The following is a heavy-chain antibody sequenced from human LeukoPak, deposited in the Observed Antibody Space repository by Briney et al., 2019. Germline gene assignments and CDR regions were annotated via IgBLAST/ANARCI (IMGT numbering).Heavy chain of an antibody. D-gene: IGHD5-24*01. CDR2: IKHDGSEK. CDR3: ARHRDTYFDY. CDR1: GFTFSNYW. V-gene: IGHV3-7*01. J-gene: IGHJ4*02. Sequence: GGSLRLSCAASGFTFSNYWMTWVRQAPGKGLEWVANIKHDGSEKYYVDSVRGRFTISRDNAENSLYLQMNSLSAEDTAVYSCARHRDTYFDYWGQGTLVTVSS.